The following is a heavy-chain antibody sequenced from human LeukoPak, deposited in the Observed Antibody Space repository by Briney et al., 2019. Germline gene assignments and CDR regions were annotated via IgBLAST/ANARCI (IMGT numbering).Heavy chain of an antibody. V-gene: IGHV3-30-3*01. CDR2: ISYDGTNK. Sequence: GESLKISCAASGFTFSSYAMHWVRQAPAKGLAWVAVISYDGTNKYYADSVKGRFTISRDNSKNTMYLQMNSLRAEDTAMYYCARAPMSYDSSGFGGAFDIWGQGTMVTVSS. D-gene: IGHD3-22*01. CDR3: ARAPMSYDSSGFGGAFDI. CDR1: GFTFSSYA. J-gene: IGHJ3*02.